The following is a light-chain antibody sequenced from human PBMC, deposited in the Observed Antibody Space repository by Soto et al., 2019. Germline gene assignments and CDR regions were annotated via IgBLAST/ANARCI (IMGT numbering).Light chain of an antibody. CDR2: DAS. J-gene: IGKJ2*01. CDR3: QQYDNLPYT. V-gene: IGKV1-33*01. CDR1: QDIRKF. Sequence: DIEMTQSPSSLTASVGDRVTITCQASQDIRKFLNWFQQRPGAAPKLLIYDASNLETGVPSRFSAGGSGTQFTFTITSLQPQDTGTYFCQQYDNLPYTFAQGTNVEI.